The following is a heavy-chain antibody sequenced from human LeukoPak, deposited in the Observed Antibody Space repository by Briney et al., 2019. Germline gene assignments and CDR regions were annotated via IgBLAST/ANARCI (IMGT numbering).Heavy chain of an antibody. CDR2: IYSGGST. V-gene: IGHV3-53*05. Sequence: GGSLTLSCAVSGFTVSSDYMSWVRQAPGKGLEWVAVIYSGGSTYYATSVKGRFTISRDKSKNKVSLQMNSLSFADTAMYYCVGNWFDGWGQGSLVTV. CDR1: GFTVSSDY. CDR3: VGNWFDG. J-gene: IGHJ5*02.